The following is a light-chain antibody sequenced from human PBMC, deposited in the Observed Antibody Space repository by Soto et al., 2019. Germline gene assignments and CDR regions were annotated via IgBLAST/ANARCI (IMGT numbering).Light chain of an antibody. CDR2: GAS. Sequence: EIVLTQSPGTLSLSPGERATLSCRASQGVSSSYLAWYQQKPGQAPRLLIYGASSRASGIPDRFSGSGSGTDFTLTIRRLEPEDFATYYCLQDYNYPYTFGQGTKLEIK. CDR1: QGVSSSY. J-gene: IGKJ2*01. V-gene: IGKV3-20*01. CDR3: LQDYNYPYT.